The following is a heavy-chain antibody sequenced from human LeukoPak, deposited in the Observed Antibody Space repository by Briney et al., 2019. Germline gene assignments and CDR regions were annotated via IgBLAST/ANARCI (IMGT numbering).Heavy chain of an antibody. V-gene: IGHV4-59*01. Sequence: SETLSLTRTVSGGSISSYYWSWIRQPPGKGLEWIGYIYYSGSTNYNPSLKSRVTIPVDTSKNQFSLKLSSVTAADTAVYYCARGSISARRAFDIWGQGTMVTVSS. J-gene: IGHJ3*02. CDR2: IYYSGST. D-gene: IGHD6-6*01. CDR3: ARGSISARRAFDI. CDR1: GGSISSYY.